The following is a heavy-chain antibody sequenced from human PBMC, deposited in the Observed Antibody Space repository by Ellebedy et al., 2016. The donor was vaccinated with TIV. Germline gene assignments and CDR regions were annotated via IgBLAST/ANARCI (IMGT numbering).Heavy chain of an antibody. Sequence: ASVKASCXASGYTFTSYGISWVRQAPGQGLEWMGWISAYNGNTNYAQKLQGRVTMTTDTSTSTAYMELRSLRSDDTAVYYCARVGWAARRQGWLDYWGQGTLVTVSS. D-gene: IGHD6-6*01. CDR1: GYTFTSYG. CDR2: ISAYNGNT. V-gene: IGHV1-18*04. J-gene: IGHJ4*02. CDR3: ARVGWAARRQGWLDY.